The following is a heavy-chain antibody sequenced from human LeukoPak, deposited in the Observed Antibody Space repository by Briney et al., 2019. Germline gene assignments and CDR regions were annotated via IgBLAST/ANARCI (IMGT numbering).Heavy chain of an antibody. D-gene: IGHD3-22*01. CDR1: AGSINSGDYY. Sequence: SETLSLTCTVSAGSINSGDYYWSWIRQPAGKGLEWIGRIYTPGTNYNYNPSLKTRVTISIDTSKNQFSLKLTSVTAADTAVYYCARGIGTSYDSSRDAFDIWGQGTMVTVSS. CDR3: ARGIGTSYDSSRDAFDI. J-gene: IGHJ3*02. V-gene: IGHV4-61*02. CDR2: IYTPGT.